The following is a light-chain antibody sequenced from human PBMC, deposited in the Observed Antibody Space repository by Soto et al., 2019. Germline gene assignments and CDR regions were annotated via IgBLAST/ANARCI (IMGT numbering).Light chain of an antibody. CDR3: QQRSDWPVT. V-gene: IGKV3-11*01. CDR1: QCVSSY. J-gene: IGKJ3*01. Sequence: EIVLTQSPATLSLSPGERATLSCRASQCVSSYLTWYQQKPGQAPRLLIYDASIRATGIPGRFSGRGSGTDFTLTISSLEPEDFAVYYCQQRSDWPVTFGPGTRVDIK. CDR2: DAS.